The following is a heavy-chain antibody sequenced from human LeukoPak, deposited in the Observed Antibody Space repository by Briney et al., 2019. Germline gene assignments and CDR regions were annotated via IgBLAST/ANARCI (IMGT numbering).Heavy chain of an antibody. D-gene: IGHD3-10*01. CDR1: GGSISSSSYY. V-gene: IGHV4-39*01. Sequence: SEALSLTCTVSGGSISSSSYYLGWVRQPPGKGLEWIASIYYSGSTYYNPSLKSRVTISVDTSKNQFSLKLSSVTAADTAVYYCARLLDYYGSGSSDYWGQGTLVTVSS. CDR2: IYYSGST. CDR3: ARLLDYYGSGSSDY. J-gene: IGHJ4*02.